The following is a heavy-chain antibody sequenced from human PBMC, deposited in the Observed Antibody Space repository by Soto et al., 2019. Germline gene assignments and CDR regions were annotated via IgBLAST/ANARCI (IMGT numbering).Heavy chain of an antibody. J-gene: IGHJ6*02. CDR1: GFTFTSSA. V-gene: IGHV1-58*02. CDR2: IVVGSGNT. CDR3: AALPWEGYYDSSGYYSGYYYGMDV. D-gene: IGHD3-22*01. Sequence: ASVKVSCKASGFTFTSSAMQWVRQARGQRLEWIGWIVVGSGNTNYAQKFQERVTITRDMSTSTAYMELSSLRSEDTAVYYCAALPWEGYYDSSGYYSGYYYGMDVWG.